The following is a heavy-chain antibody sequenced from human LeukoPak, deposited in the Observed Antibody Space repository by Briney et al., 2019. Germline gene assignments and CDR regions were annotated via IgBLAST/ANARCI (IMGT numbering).Heavy chain of an antibody. Sequence: GGSLRLSCAGSGFTFSSYWMHWVRQAPGKGLVWVSRINSDGSSTSYADSVKGRFTISRDNAKNTLYLQMNSLRAEDTAVYYCTSPYYDSSGYSLWGQGTLVTVSS. J-gene: IGHJ4*02. V-gene: IGHV3-74*01. D-gene: IGHD3-22*01. CDR3: TSPYYDSSGYSL. CDR2: INSDGSST. CDR1: GFTFSSYW.